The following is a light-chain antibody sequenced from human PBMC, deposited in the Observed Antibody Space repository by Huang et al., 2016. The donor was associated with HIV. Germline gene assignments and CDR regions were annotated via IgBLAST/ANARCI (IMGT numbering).Light chain of an antibody. V-gene: IGKV3-15*01. CDR3: QQYNNWPL. J-gene: IGKJ4*01. Sequence: EMVMTQSPDTLSVSPGERVTLSCRASESVSSNLAWYQQKPGQAPRLLIFGASTRVTGIPARFTGSGSGTEFTRTISSLQSEDFAVYYCQQYNNWPLFGGGTKVEIK. CDR1: ESVSSN. CDR2: GAS.